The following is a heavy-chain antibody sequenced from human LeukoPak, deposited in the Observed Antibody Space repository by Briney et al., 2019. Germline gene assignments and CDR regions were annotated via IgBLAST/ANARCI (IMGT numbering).Heavy chain of an antibody. CDR2: MSYDRTTT. Sequence: GGSLRLSCVASGFSFSSYSMHWVRQAPGKGLEWVAVMSYDRTTTFYGDSVEGRFTISRDNSKNTLYLQMNSLRPEDTAVYYCARPGSSGRIDYWGQGTLVTVSS. J-gene: IGHJ4*02. CDR1: GFSFSSYS. CDR3: ARPGSSGRIDY. V-gene: IGHV3-30*04. D-gene: IGHD6-19*01.